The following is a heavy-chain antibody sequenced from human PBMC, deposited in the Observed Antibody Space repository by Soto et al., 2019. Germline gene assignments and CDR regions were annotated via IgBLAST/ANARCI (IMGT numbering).Heavy chain of an antibody. D-gene: IGHD1-1*01. J-gene: IGHJ3*02. Sequence: GASVKVSCKASGYTFTGYYMHWVRQAPGQGLEWMGWINPNSGGTNYAQKFQGWVTVTRDTSISTAYMELSRLRSDDTAVYYCASVRKKVLPGTTGTTLYDIWGQGTTVTVSS. CDR3: ASVRKKVLPGTTGTTLYDI. CDR2: INPNSGGT. CDR1: GYTFTGYY. V-gene: IGHV1-2*04.